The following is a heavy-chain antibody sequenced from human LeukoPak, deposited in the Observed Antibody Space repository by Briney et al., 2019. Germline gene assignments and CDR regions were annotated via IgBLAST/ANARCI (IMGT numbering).Heavy chain of an antibody. CDR3: AREPDSYYDSSGYYPYYYGMDV. D-gene: IGHD3-22*01. CDR1: GFTFSSYG. Sequence: GRSLRLSCAASGFTFSSYGMHWVRQAPGKGLEWVAVIWYDGSNKYYADSVKGRFTISRDNSKNTLYLQMNGLRAEDTAVYYCAREPDSYYDSSGYYPYYYGMDVWGQGTTVTVSS. J-gene: IGHJ6*02. CDR2: IWYDGSNK. V-gene: IGHV3-33*01.